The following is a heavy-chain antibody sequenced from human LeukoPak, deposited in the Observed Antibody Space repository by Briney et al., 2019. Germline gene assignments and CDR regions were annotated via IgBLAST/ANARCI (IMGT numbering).Heavy chain of an antibody. D-gene: IGHD2-8*01. CDR1: GFTFSTYT. Sequence: GGSLRLSCAASGFTFSTYTMNWVRQAPGKGLEWVSVIYSGGSTYYADSVKGRFTISRDNSKNTLYLQMNSLRAEDTAVYYCASHLLYYDAFDIWGQGTMVTVSS. V-gene: IGHV3-66*04. CDR3: ASHLLYYDAFDI. J-gene: IGHJ3*02. CDR2: IYSGGST.